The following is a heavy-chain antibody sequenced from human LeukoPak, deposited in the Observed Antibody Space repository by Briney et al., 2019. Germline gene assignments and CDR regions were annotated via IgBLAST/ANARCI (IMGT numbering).Heavy chain of an antibody. V-gene: IGHV3-73*01. D-gene: IGHD6-13*01. CDR1: GFTFSGSS. CDR2: IRTQANIYAT. J-gene: IGHJ5*02. CDR3: TTSYSGNSWYDWFGP. Sequence: GGSLRLSYAASGFTFSGSSIHWVRQASGKGLEWVGLIRTQANIYATAYAASVTGRFTISRDDSKDTSYLQMNSLKTEDTALYFCTTSYSGNSWYDWFGPWGQGTLVTVSS.